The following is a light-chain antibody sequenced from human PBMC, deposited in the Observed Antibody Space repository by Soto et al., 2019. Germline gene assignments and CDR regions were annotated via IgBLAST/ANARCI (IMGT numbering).Light chain of an antibody. V-gene: IGKV1-12*01. CDR1: PDISSW. J-gene: IGKJ4*01. CDR3: QQGNSFPLT. CDR2: AAS. Sequence: DIQMTQSPSFVSASVGDRVTITCRASPDISSWLAWFQQKPGKAPKLLIYAASSLHIGVPSRFSGSGSRTDFTLTITSLQPEDFATYYGQQGNSFPLTFGGGTKVEIK.